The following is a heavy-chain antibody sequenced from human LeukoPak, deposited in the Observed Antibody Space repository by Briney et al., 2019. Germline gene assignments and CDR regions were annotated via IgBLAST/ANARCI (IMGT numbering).Heavy chain of an antibody. V-gene: IGHV3-74*01. CDR3: ARADYGDYEGY. D-gene: IGHD4-17*01. CDR2: INSDGSST. CDR1: GFTFSSYS. J-gene: IGHJ4*02. Sequence: GGSLRLSCAASGFTFSSYSMNWVRQAPGKGLVWVSRINSDGSSTSYADSVKGRFTISRDNAKNTLYLQMNSLRAEDTAVYYCARADYGDYEGYWGQGTLVTVSS.